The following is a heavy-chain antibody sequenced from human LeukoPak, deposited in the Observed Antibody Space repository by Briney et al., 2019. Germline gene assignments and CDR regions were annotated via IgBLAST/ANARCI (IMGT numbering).Heavy chain of an antibody. CDR2: IYSGGST. CDR3: AKSAVVRGTTGTFDY. V-gene: IGHV3-53*01. Sequence: PGGSLRLSCAASGFTVSSNYMSWVRQAPGKGLEWVSVIYSGGSTYYADSVKGRFTISRDNSKNTLYLQMNSLRAEDTAVYYCAKSAVVRGTTGTFDYWGQGTLVTVSS. D-gene: IGHD3-10*01. CDR1: GFTVSSNY. J-gene: IGHJ4*02.